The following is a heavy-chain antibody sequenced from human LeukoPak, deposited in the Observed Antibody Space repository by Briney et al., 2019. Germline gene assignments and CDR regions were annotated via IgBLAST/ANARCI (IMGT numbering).Heavy chain of an antibody. D-gene: IGHD3-3*01. CDR1: GGSISSYY. CDR3: ARGKAGSGITIFGVVPWDYYYGMDV. V-gene: IGHV4-59*12. CDR2: IYYSGST. J-gene: IGHJ6*02. Sequence: SETLSLTCTVSGGSISSYYWSWIRQPPGKGLEWIGYIYYSGSTNYNPSLKSRVTISVDTSKNQFSLKLSSVTAADTAVYYCARGKAGSGITIFGVVPWDYYYGMDVWGQGTTVTVSS.